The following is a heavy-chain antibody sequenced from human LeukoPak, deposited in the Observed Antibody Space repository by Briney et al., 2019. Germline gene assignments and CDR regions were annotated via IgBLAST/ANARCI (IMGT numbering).Heavy chain of an antibody. V-gene: IGHV3-74*03. J-gene: IGHJ4*02. D-gene: IGHD2-8*01. Sequence: GGSLRLSCAASGFTFSSYYMHWVRQAPGKGLVWVARINSDGSSTMYADSVKGRFTFSRDNAKNTLYLQMNSLRGEDAAVYYCARDSYCPNDVCFDYWGQGVLVTVS. CDR1: GFTFSSYY. CDR3: ARDSYCPNDVCFDY. CDR2: INSDGSST.